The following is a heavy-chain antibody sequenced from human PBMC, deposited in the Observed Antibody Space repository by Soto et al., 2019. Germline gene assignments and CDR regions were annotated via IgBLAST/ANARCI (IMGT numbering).Heavy chain of an antibody. V-gene: IGHV4-34*01. J-gene: IGHJ5*02. Sequence: SETLSLTCAVYGGSFSGHYWSWIRQPPGKGLEWIGEINHSGSTTYNPSLKSRVAISVDTSKNQFSPKLNSVTAADTAVYYCARGPSRLLMGDSFAWGQGTLVTVSS. CDR3: ARGPSRLLMGDSFA. CDR1: GGSFSGHY. CDR2: INHSGST. D-gene: IGHD2-8*01.